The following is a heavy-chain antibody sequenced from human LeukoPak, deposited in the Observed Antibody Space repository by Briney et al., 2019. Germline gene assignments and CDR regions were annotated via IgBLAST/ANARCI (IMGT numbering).Heavy chain of an antibody. D-gene: IGHD2-21*02. Sequence: SETLSLTCTVSGGSISSSSYYWGWIRQPPGKGLEWIGSIYYSGSTYYNPSLKSRVTISVDTSKNQFSLKLSSVTAADTAVYYCARRYCGGDRTFDWFDPWGQGTLVTVSS. CDR2: IYYSGST. J-gene: IGHJ5*02. CDR1: GGSISSSSYY. CDR3: ARRYCGGDRTFDWFDP. V-gene: IGHV4-39*01.